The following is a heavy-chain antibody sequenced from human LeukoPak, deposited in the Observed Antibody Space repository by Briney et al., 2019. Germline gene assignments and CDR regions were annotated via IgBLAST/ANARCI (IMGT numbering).Heavy chain of an antibody. CDR3: ARGPPRLNWFDP. D-gene: IGHD6-25*01. J-gene: IGHJ5*02. CDR2: ISNDGSKR. CDR1: GFTFSSYG. Sequence: PGGSLRLSCAASGFTFSSYGMHWVRQAPGKGLDWVAVISNDGSKRYYADSVKGRFTISRDNSKNTLSLQVSSLRSEDTAVFYCARGPPRLNWFDPWGQGTLVTVSS. V-gene: IGHV3-30*03.